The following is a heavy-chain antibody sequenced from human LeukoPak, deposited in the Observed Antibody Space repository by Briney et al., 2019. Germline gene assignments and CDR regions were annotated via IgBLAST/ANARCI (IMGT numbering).Heavy chain of an antibody. V-gene: IGHV1-2*02. J-gene: IGHJ4*02. CDR3: ACSIDMAREGLSDY. CDR2: VNLNSGDT. Sequence: SVKVSCKASGDTFTGYYMDWVRQAPGQGLEWMGGVNLNSGDTNYAQTFQGRVTMTRATSISTAHMELSRRTPGATAVYYFACSIDMAREGLSDYWRQGTLDTVSS. CDR1: GDTFTGYY. D-gene: IGHD3-10*01.